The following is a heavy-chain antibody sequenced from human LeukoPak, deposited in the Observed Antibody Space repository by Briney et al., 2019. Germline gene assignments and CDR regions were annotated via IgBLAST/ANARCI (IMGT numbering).Heavy chain of an antibody. CDR2: ISYDGSNK. CDR3: ASGRGRYSSSPC. J-gene: IGHJ4*02. CDR1: GFTFSSYA. D-gene: IGHD6-13*01. V-gene: IGHV3-30*04. Sequence: GRSLRLSCAASGFTFSSYAMHWVRRAPGKGLEWVAVISYDGSNKYYADSVKGRFTISRDNSKNTLYLQMNSLRAEDTAVYYCASGRGRYSSSPCWGQGTLVTVSS.